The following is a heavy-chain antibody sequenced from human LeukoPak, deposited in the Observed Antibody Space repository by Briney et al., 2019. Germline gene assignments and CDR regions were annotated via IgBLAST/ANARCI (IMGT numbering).Heavy chain of an antibody. J-gene: IGHJ5*02. D-gene: IGHD3-9*01. CDR3: ARGGTYYDILTGYSEVLKWSYYWFDP. CDR2: INHSGST. Sequence: SETLSLTCAVYGGSFSGYYWSWIRQPPGKGLEWIGEINHSGSTNYNPSLKSRVTISVDTSKNQFSLKLSSVTAADTAVYYCARGGTYYDILTGYSEVLKWSYYWFDPWGQGTLVTVSS. V-gene: IGHV4-34*01. CDR1: GGSFSGYY.